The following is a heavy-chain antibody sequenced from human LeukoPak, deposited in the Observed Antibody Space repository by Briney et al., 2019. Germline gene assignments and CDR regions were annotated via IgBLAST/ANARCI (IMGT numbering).Heavy chain of an antibody. Sequence: ASVNVSCKASGYTFTGYYMHWVQQAPGQGLEWMGWINPNSWGTNYAQKFQGRVTMTRDTSISPAYMELSRLRSNDTAVYYCAREYYDYVWGSYRPYYYYYMDVWGKGTTVTVSS. CDR3: AREYYDYVWGSYRPYYYYYMDV. V-gene: IGHV1-2*02. D-gene: IGHD3-16*02. CDR2: INPNSWGT. J-gene: IGHJ6*03. CDR1: GYTFTGYY.